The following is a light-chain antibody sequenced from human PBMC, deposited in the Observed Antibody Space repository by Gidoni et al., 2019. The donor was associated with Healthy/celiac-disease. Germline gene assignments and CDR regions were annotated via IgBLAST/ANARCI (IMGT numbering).Light chain of an antibody. V-gene: IGKV3-11*01. J-gene: IGKJ4*01. CDR3: QQRSNWPPT. Sequence: IVLTQPPATLSLSPVERATLSCRASQSVSSYLAWYQQKPGQAPRLLIYDASNRATGIPARFSGSGSGTDFTLTISSLEPEDFAVYYCQQRSNWPPTFGGGTKVEIK. CDR2: DAS. CDR1: QSVSSY.